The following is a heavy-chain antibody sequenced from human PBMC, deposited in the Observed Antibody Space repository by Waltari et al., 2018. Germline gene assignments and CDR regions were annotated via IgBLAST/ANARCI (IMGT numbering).Heavy chain of an antibody. CDR2: INKNEGET. CDR3: AKDPVGVRGMRTFDS. V-gene: IGHV3-23*01. CDR1: GFTFNSYT. D-gene: IGHD3-10*01. Sequence: EEQLLQSGGKLVQPGGSLRLSCAASGFTFNSYTMGGVRQAAGKGLGVGSSINKNEGETNYAESVKGRFTISRDNSQNTLFLQLSSLRADDTATYYCAKDPVGVRGMRTFDSWGQGTLVTVA. J-gene: IGHJ4*02.